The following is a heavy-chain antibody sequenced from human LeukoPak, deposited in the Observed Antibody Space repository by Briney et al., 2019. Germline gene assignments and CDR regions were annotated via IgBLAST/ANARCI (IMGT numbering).Heavy chain of an antibody. Sequence: PGGSLRLSCAASGFTFSSYGMHWIRQAPGKGLEWVAFIRNDGSIIYNADSVKGRFTISRDNSENTLYLQMNSLRAEDTAVYYCAKGPFGSSWYFDYWGQGTLVTVSS. CDR1: GFTFSSYG. CDR3: AKGPFGSSWYFDY. V-gene: IGHV3-30*02. J-gene: IGHJ4*02. CDR2: IRNDGSII. D-gene: IGHD6-13*01.